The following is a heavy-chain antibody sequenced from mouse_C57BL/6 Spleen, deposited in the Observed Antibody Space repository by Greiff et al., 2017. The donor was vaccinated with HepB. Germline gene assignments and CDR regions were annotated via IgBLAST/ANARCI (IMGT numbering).Heavy chain of an antibody. D-gene: IGHD3-3*01. V-gene: IGHV5-9*01. Sequence: DVKLVESGGGLVKPGGSLKLSCAASGFTFSSYTMPWVRQTPEKRLEWVATISGGGGNTYYPDSVKGRFTISRDNAKNTLYLQMSSLRSEDTALYYCARHGHGGFAYWGQGTLVTVSA. J-gene: IGHJ3*01. CDR1: GFTFSSYT. CDR2: ISGGGGNT. CDR3: ARHGHGGFAY.